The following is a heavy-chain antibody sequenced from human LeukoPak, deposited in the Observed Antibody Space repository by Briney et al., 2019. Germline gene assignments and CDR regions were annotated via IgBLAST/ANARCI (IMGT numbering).Heavy chain of an antibody. J-gene: IGHJ6*02. CDR3: ARGHDILTGYYYYGMDV. Sequence: RRASVKVSCKASGGTFSSYAISWVRQAPGQGLEWMGGIIPIFGTANYAQKFQGRVTITADESTSTAYMELSSLRSEDTAVYYCARGHDILTGYYYYGMDVWGQGTTVTVSS. CDR2: IIPIFGTA. D-gene: IGHD3-9*01. CDR1: GGTFSSYA. V-gene: IGHV1-69*13.